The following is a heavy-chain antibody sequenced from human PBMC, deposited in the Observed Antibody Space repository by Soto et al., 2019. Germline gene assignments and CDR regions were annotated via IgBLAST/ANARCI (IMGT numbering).Heavy chain of an antibody. V-gene: IGHV3-21*01. CDR3: ARDPQWPLTY. CDR1: GFTFSHFN. CDR2: ISSGSSSI. J-gene: IGHJ4*02. D-gene: IGHD6-19*01. Sequence: EVQLVESGGGLVKPGGSLRLSCAASGFTFSHFNMNWVRQAPGKGLEWVSSISSGSSSIYYADSVKGRFTISRDNAKNSLYLHMNGLRAEDTAVEYCARDPQWPLTYWGQGTLVTVSS.